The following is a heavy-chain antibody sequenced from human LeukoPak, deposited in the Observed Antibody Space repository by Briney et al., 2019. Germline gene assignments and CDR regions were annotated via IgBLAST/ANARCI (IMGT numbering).Heavy chain of an antibody. CDR2: IDNSGST. CDR1: GDSISTYY. D-gene: IGHD4-17*01. J-gene: IGHJ2*01. CDR3: ARHRWVTTGWYFDL. Sequence: PSETLSLTCTIFGDSISTYYWSWIRQSPGKGLGWAGSIDNSGSTNHNPSLKSRVTISVDTSKDQFSLRVTSMTAADTAVYYCARHRWVTTGWYFDLWGRGTLVSVSS. V-gene: IGHV4-59*08.